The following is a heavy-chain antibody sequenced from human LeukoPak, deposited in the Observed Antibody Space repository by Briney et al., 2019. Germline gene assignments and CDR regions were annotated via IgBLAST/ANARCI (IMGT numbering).Heavy chain of an antibody. Sequence: SETLSLTCTVSGGPVSSGSYYWSWIRQPPGKGLEWIGYIYYSGSTNYNPSLKSRVTISPDTSKNQFYLKLSTVSAADTAVYYCARDRTDGDSDYWGQGTLVTVSS. D-gene: IGHD4-17*01. CDR2: IYYSGST. V-gene: IGHV4-61*01. CDR1: GGPVSSGSYY. J-gene: IGHJ4*02. CDR3: ARDRTDGDSDY.